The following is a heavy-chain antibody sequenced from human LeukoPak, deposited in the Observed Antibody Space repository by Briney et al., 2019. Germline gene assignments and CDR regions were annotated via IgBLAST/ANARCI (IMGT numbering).Heavy chain of an antibody. Sequence: SETLSLICIVSGGSISSRSFYWGWIRQPPGKGLEWIGSIYYSGSTYYNPSLKSRVTMSLDTSKNQFSLKLSSVTAADTAVYYCARHCSGGSCKRGVDYWGQGTLVTVSS. CDR3: ARHCSGGSCKRGVDY. CDR1: GGSISSRSFY. J-gene: IGHJ4*02. D-gene: IGHD2-15*01. CDR2: IYYSGST. V-gene: IGHV4-39*01.